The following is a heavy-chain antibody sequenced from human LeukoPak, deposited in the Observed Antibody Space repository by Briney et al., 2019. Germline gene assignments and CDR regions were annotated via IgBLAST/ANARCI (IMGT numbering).Heavy chain of an antibody. Sequence: GGSLRLSCAASGFTFSSYGMHWVRQAPGKGLEWVAVISYDGSNKYYADSVKGRFTISRDNSKNTLYLQMNSLRAEDTAVYYCAKVSPTGDPFDYWGQGTLVTVSS. CDR1: GFTFSSYG. J-gene: IGHJ4*02. D-gene: IGHD7-27*01. CDR3: AKVSPTGDPFDY. CDR2: ISYDGSNK. V-gene: IGHV3-30*18.